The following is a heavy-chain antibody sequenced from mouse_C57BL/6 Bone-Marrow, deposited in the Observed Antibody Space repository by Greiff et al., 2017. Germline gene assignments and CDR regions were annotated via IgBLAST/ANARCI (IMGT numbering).Heavy chain of an antibody. Sequence: QVQLQQPGAELVKPGASVKLSCKASGYTFTSYWMHWVKQRPGRGLEWIGRIDPNSGGPKYNEKFKSKATLTVDKPSSTAYMQLSSLTSEDSAVYCCAREGAIYYGNLAWFAYWGQGTLVTVSA. CDR1: GYTFTSYW. V-gene: IGHV1-72*01. D-gene: IGHD2-1*01. CDR3: AREGAIYYGNLAWFAY. J-gene: IGHJ3*01. CDR2: IDPNSGGP.